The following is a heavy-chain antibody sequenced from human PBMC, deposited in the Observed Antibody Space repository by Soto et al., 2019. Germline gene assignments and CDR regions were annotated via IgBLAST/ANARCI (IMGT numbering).Heavy chain of an antibody. J-gene: IGHJ4*02. CDR2: ISATGGGT. CDR3: AKESSVSSGRYFDD. CDR1: GFTFSTNA. Sequence: GGSLRLSCAPSGFTFSTNAMSWVRQAPGKGLEWVSAISATGGGTYYADSVRGRFTISRDNSKNTLYLQMNSLRAEDTAVYYCAKESSVSSGRYFDDWGQGTLVTVSS. V-gene: IGHV3-23*01. D-gene: IGHD6-19*01.